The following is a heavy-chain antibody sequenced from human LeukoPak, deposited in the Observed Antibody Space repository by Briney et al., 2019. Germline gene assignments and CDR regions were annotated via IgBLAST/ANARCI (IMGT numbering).Heavy chain of an antibody. D-gene: IGHD5-12*01. Sequence: SETLSLTCTVSGGSISSYYWSWIRQPAGKGLEWIGRIYTSGSTNYNPSLKSRVTMSVDTSKNQFSLKLSSVTAADTAVYYCARGRSGYDAPVYYMDVWGKGTTVTVSS. J-gene: IGHJ6*03. CDR3: ARGRSGYDAPVYYMDV. V-gene: IGHV4-4*07. CDR2: IYTSGST. CDR1: GGSISSYY.